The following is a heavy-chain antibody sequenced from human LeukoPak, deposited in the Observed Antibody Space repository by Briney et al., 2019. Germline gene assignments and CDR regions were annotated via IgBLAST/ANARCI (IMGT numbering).Heavy chain of an antibody. CDR3: ARDISGYDYFDY. J-gene: IGHJ4*02. Sequence: SETLSLTCTVSGGSISSYYWSRIRQPPGKGLEWIGYIYYSGSTNYNPSLKSRVTISVDTSKNQFSLKLSSVTAADTAVYYCARDISGYDYFDYWGQGTLVTVSS. D-gene: IGHD5-12*01. V-gene: IGHV4-59*01. CDR1: GGSISSYY. CDR2: IYYSGST.